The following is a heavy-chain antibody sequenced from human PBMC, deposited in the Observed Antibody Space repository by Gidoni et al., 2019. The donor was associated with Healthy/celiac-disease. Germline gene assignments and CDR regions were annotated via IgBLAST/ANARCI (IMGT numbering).Heavy chain of an antibody. V-gene: IGHV4-30-4*01. CDR2: IYYSGST. D-gene: IGHD3-10*01. CDR1: GGPISSGDYY. Sequence: QVQLQESGPGLVKPPQTLSLPCTVSGGPISSGDYYGSWIRQPPGKGLEWIGYIYYSGSTYYNPSLKSRVTISVDTSKNQFSLKLSSVTAADTAVYYCARMVQGFNWFDPWGQGTLVTVSS. J-gene: IGHJ5*02. CDR3: ARMVQGFNWFDP.